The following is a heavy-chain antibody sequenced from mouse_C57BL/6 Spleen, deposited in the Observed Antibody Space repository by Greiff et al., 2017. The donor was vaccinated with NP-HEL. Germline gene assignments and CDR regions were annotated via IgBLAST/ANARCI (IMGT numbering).Heavy chain of an antibody. J-gene: IGHJ2*01. CDR2: ISYDGSN. CDR3: AKGSTMVTHFDY. D-gene: IGHD2-2*01. V-gene: IGHV3-6*01. Sequence: EVKLQESGPGLVKPSQSLSLTCSVTGYSITSGYYWNWIRQFPGNKLEWMGYISYDGSNNYNPSLKNRISITRDTSKNQFFLKLKSVTTEDTATYYCAKGSTMVTHFDYWGQGTTLTVSS. CDR1: GYSITSGYY.